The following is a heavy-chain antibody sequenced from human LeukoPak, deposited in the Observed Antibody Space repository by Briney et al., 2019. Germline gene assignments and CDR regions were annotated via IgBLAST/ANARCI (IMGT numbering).Heavy chain of an antibody. D-gene: IGHD1-26*01. CDR1: GFTFSSYDM. J-gene: IGHJ4*02. Sequence: GSLRLSCAASGFTFSSYDMIWVRQPPGQGLEWIGEVSLAGQTNYNPSLNGRVTMSLDESSNQLSLKLTSVTAADTAIYYCSRESGAFCPFGYWGQGTLVIVPS. CDR2: VSLAGQT. CDR3: SRESGAFCPFGY. V-gene: IGHV4-4*02.